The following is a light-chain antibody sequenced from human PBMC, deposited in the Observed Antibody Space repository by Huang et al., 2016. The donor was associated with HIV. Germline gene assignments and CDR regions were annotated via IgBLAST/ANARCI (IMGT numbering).Light chain of an antibody. J-gene: IGKJ1*01. Sequence: DIQMAQSPSSLSASVGDRVTITCRASQDINNYLAWYQQKPGKVPKLLIFAASTLQSGVPSRFSGSGSGTHFTLTISSLQPEDVATYYCQKYNSAPPTFGQGTKVEIK. CDR1: QDINNY. CDR3: QKYNSAPPT. CDR2: AAS. V-gene: IGKV1-27*01.